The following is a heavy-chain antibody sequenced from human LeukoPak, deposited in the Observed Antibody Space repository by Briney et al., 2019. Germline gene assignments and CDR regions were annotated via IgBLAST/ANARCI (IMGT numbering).Heavy chain of an antibody. Sequence: ASVKVSCKASGGTFSSYTISWVRQAPGQGLEWMGRIIPILGIANYAQKFQGRVTITADKSTSTAYMELSSLRSEDTAVYYCARGLEQQLPREYFQHWGKGTLVTVSS. D-gene: IGHD6-13*01. CDR3: ARGLEQQLPREYFQH. V-gene: IGHV1-69*02. CDR1: GGTFSSYT. CDR2: IIPILGIA. J-gene: IGHJ1*01.